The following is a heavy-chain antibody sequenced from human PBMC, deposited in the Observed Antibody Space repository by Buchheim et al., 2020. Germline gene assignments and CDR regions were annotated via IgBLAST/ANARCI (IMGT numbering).Heavy chain of an antibody. CDR2: MNPNSGNT. J-gene: IGHJ6*02. CDR3: ARGRPRWVDGYNQTRPYYYYGMDV. Sequence: QVQLVQSGAEVKKPGASVKVSCKASGYTFTSYDINWVRQATGQGLEWMGWMNPNSGNTGYAQKFQGRVTMTRNTSISTAYMELSSLRSEDTAVYYCARGRPRWVDGYNQTRPYYYYGMDVWGQGTT. CDR1: GYTFTSYD. V-gene: IGHV1-8*01. D-gene: IGHD5-24*01.